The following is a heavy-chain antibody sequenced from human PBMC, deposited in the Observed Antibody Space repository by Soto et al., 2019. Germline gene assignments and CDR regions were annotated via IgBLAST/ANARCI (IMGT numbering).Heavy chain of an antibody. CDR2: INPSGGYT. V-gene: IGHV1-46*03. D-gene: IGHD2-21*02. Sequence: ASVKVSCKASGYTFTSYYMNCVRQAPGQGLEWLGIINPSGGYTTYAQRFLGRVTMTSDTSTSTVHMELGSLTSEDTAVYYCARGGGVVVVTAPYAHWGQGTLVTVSS. J-gene: IGHJ4*02. CDR1: GYTFTSYY. CDR3: ARGGGVVVVTAPYAH.